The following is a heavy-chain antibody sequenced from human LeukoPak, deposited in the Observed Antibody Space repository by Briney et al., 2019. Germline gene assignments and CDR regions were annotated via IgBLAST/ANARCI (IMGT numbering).Heavy chain of an antibody. D-gene: IGHD2-8*02. CDR2: ISSSGDIT. V-gene: IGHV3-11*04. CDR3: ARAPATNEWRCMDY. CDR1: GFTFTDHY. Sequence: GGSLRLSCAASGFTFTDHYMSWVRQAPGKGLEWVSYISSSGDITYYADSVKGRFTVSRDNAKNSLYLQMNSLRAEDTAVYYCARAPATNEWRCMDYWGQGTLVTVSS. J-gene: IGHJ4*02.